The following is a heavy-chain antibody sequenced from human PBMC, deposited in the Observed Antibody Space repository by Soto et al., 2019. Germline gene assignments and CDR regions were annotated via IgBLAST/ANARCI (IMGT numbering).Heavy chain of an antibody. CDR1: GGSISSYY. CDR3: ARGYYDSSGYVSDWFDP. J-gene: IGHJ5*02. CDR2: IYYSGST. D-gene: IGHD3-22*01. Sequence: PSETLSLTCTVSGGSISSYYWSWIRQPPGKGLEWIGYIYYSGSTNYNPSLKSRVTISVDTSKNQFSLKLSSVTAADTAVYYCARGYYDSSGYVSDWFDPWGQGTLVTVS. V-gene: IGHV4-59*01.